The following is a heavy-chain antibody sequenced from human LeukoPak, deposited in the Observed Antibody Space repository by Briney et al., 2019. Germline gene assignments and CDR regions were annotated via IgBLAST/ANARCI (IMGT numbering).Heavy chain of an antibody. D-gene: IGHD6-19*01. J-gene: IGHJ4*02. CDR3: AKDIRAVAGLSHFDY. Sequence: PGGSLRLSCAASGFTFDDYAMHWVRQAPGKGLEWVSLISWDGGSTYYADSVKGRFTISRDNSKNSLYLQMNSLRAEDTALYYCAKDIRAVAGLSHFDYWGQGTLVTVSS. V-gene: IGHV3-43D*03. CDR1: GFTFDDYA. CDR2: ISWDGGST.